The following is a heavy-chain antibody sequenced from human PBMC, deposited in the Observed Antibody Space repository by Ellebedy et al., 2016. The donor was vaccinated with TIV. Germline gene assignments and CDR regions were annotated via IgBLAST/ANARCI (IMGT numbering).Heavy chain of an antibody. J-gene: IGHJ4*02. D-gene: IGHD2-21*02. V-gene: IGHV1-3*01. CDR2: INADNGDT. Sequence: AASVKVSCKASGYTFTSYAMHWVCQAPGQRLEWVGWINADNGDTKYSQKFQGRVSITRDTSASTAYMELSSLRSEDTAVYYCARPVGTNCAGDCFSGDFDDWGQGTLVTVSS. CDR3: ARPVGTNCAGDCFSGDFDD. CDR1: GYTFTSYA.